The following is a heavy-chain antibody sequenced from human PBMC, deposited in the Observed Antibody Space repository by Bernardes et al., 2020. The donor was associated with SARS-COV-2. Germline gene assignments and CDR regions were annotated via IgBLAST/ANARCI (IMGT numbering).Heavy chain of an antibody. CDR1: GYTFTGYY. CDR2: INPNSGGT. CDR3: ARSVVWGDYYYGMDV. V-gene: IGHV1-2*02. J-gene: IGHJ6*02. Sequence: ASVKVSCKASGYTFTGYYMHWVRQAPGQGLEWMGWINPNSGGTNYAQKFQGRVTMTRDTSISTAYMELSRLRSDDTAVYYCARSVVWGDYYYGMDVWGQGTTVTVSS. D-gene: IGHD3-16*01.